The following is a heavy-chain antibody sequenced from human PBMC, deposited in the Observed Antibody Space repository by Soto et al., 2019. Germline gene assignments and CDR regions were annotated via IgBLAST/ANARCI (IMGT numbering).Heavy chain of an antibody. CDR3: ARAYIWSDYDPLDX. CDR2: IYYSGRK. J-gene: IGHJ5*02. CDR1: GFTITGYY. Sequence: AGTLSLTFAVSGFTITGYYLSWVRQPPGKGLEWIGYIYYSGRKNYNTSLKSRVTISVDTSKKQFYLKPSSVTAVETSVHYCARAYIWSDYDPLDXWGQVTLFTVSX. V-gene: IGHV4-59*07. D-gene: IGHD1-26*01.